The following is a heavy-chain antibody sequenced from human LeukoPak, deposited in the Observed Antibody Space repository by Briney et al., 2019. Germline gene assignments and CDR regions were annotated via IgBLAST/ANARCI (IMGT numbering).Heavy chain of an antibody. Sequence: GASVKVSCTASGYTFTSYDINWVRQATGQGLEWMGWMNPNSGNTGYAQKFQGRVTITRNTSISTAYMELSSLRSEDTAVYYCARVPYNWNDAEGLDYWGQGTLVTVSS. CDR2: MNPNSGNT. D-gene: IGHD1-1*01. J-gene: IGHJ4*02. CDR3: ARVPYNWNDAEGLDY. V-gene: IGHV1-8*01. CDR1: GYTFTSYD.